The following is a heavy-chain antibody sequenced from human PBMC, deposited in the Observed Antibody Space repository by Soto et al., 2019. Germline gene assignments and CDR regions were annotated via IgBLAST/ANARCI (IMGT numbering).Heavy chain of an antibody. CDR3: ARDLGCSGGSCYFRVQHKGLFWFDP. Sequence: GASVKVSCKASGGTFSSYTISWVRQAPGQGLEWMGRIIPILGIANYAQKFQGRVTITADKSTSTAYMELSSLRSEDTAVYYCARDLGCSGGSCYFRVQHKGLFWFDPWGQGTLVTVSS. J-gene: IGHJ5*02. CDR1: GGTFSSYT. CDR2: IIPILGIA. V-gene: IGHV1-69*04. D-gene: IGHD2-15*01.